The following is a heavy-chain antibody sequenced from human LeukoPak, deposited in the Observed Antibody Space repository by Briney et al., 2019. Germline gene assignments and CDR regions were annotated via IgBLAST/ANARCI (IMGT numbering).Heavy chain of an antibody. J-gene: IGHJ6*02. D-gene: IGHD1-1*01. Sequence: GGSLRLCCAASGFTFSSYEMNWVRQAPGKGLEWVSYISSSGSPIYYADSVKGRFTISRDNAKNSLYLQMNSLRAEDTAVYYCARGSVQLEGQDYYYYGMDVWGQGTTVTVSS. CDR3: ARGSVQLEGQDYYYYGMDV. V-gene: IGHV3-48*03. CDR2: ISSSGSPI. CDR1: GFTFSSYE.